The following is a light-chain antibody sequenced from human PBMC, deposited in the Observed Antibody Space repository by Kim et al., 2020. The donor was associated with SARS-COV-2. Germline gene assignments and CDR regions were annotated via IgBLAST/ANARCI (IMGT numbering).Light chain of an antibody. CDR2: EDN. CDR1: SGSIASAF. CDR3: QSYDSKNWV. J-gene: IGLJ3*02. Sequence: GKTVPISCTRISGSIASAFVQWYQQRPGSTPTTMIYEDNRRPSGVPDRFSGSIDSSSNSASLTISGLRPEDEAEYFCQSYDSKNWVFGGGTQLTVL. V-gene: IGLV6-57*01.